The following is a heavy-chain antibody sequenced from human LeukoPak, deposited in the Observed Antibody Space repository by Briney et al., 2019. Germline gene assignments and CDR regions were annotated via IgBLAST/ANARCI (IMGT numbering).Heavy chain of an antibody. CDR1: GYTFTSGD. Sequence: EASVKVSCKASGYTFTSGDINWVRQATGQGLEWMGWMNANSGDTGYAQNFQGRVTMTRNTSISTAYMELSSLRSEDTAIYYCARGGTYLPFGYWGQGTLVTVSS. J-gene: IGHJ4*02. CDR3: ARGGTYLPFGY. V-gene: IGHV1-8*01. D-gene: IGHD3-3*01. CDR2: MNANSGDT.